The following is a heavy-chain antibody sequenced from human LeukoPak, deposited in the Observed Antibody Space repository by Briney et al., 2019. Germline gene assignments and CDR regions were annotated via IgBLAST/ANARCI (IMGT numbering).Heavy chain of an antibody. V-gene: IGHV1-18*04. CDR2: ISAYNGNT. J-gene: IGHJ5*02. Sequence: ASVKVSCKDSGYTFTSYGISWVRQAPGEGLEWMGCISAYNGNTNYAQKLQGRVTMTTDTSTSTAYMELRSLRSDDTAVYYCARDHCSGGSCYPPNWFDPWGQGTLVTVSS. CDR1: GYTFTSYG. D-gene: IGHD2-15*01. CDR3: ARDHCSGGSCYPPNWFDP.